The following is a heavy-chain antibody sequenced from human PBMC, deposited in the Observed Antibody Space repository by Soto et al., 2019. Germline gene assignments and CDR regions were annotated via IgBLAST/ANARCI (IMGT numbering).Heavy chain of an antibody. J-gene: IGHJ4*02. Sequence: GASVKVSCKASGYTFTSYHMHWVLQAPGQGLEWMGIINPSGGSTSYAQKFQGRVTMTRDTSTSTVYMELSSLRSEDTAVYYCAREGAAAGGHFDYWGQGTLVTVSS. CDR1: GYTFTSYH. V-gene: IGHV1-46*01. CDR2: INPSGGST. D-gene: IGHD6-13*01. CDR3: AREGAAAGGHFDY.